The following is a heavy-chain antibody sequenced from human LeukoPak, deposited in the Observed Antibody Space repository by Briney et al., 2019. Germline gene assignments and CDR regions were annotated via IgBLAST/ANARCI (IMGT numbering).Heavy chain of an antibody. D-gene: IGHD4-23*01. CDR2: MGFEGVDK. V-gene: IGHV3-30*02. CDR1: GFIFNNFG. Sequence: GGSLRLSCAASGFIFNNFGMHWVRQAPGKGLEFVAFMGFEGVDKYYADSVKGRFTISKGNSKATLYLQMNSLRPEDTAIYYCAKDLHGGYSSDYWGQGTLVTVSS. CDR3: AKDLHGGYSSDY. J-gene: IGHJ4*02.